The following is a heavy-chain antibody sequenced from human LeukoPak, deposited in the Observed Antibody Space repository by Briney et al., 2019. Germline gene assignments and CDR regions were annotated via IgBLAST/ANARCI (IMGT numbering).Heavy chain of an antibody. J-gene: IGHJ4*02. V-gene: IGHV3-66*01. Sequence: PGGSLRLSCAARAGTVSSKGVSGSRQAPGKGLEGVSVIYSGGGAFYADSVKGRFTISRVNSKNTLYLQMNSVRAEYSAVYYCAREVSSWYKDPFDYWGQGTLVTVSS. D-gene: IGHD6-13*01. CDR2: IYSGGGA. CDR3: AREVSSWYKDPFDY. CDR1: AGTVSSKG.